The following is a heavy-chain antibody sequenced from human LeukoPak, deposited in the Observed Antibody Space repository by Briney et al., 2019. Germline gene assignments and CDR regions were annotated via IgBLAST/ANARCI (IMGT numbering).Heavy chain of an antibody. J-gene: IGHJ4*02. CDR3: ARHECGGSYYPEDY. CDR2: IYYTGNT. D-gene: IGHD2-15*01. CDR1: GGSISSYY. Sequence: SETLSLTCTVSGGSISSYYWSWIRQPPGKGLEWIGYIYYTGNTNYNPSLESRVIISVDTSKNQFSLKLSSVTAADTAVYYCARHECGGSYYPEDYWGQGTLVTVSS. V-gene: IGHV4-59*08.